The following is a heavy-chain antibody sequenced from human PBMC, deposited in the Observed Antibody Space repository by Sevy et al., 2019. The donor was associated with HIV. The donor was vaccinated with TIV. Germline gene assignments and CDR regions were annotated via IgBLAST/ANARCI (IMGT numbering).Heavy chain of an antibody. V-gene: IGHV3-74*01. CDR3: ARVNAYDFWSGYYTYYYYYYMAV. CDR1: GFTFSSYW. CDR2: INSDGSST. D-gene: IGHD3-3*01. Sequence: GGSLRLSCAASGFTFSSYWMHWVRQAPGKGLVWVSRINSDGSSTSYADSVKGRFTISRDNAKNTLYLQMNSLRAEDTAVYYCARVNAYDFWSGYYTYYYYYYMAVWGKGTTVTVSS. J-gene: IGHJ6*03.